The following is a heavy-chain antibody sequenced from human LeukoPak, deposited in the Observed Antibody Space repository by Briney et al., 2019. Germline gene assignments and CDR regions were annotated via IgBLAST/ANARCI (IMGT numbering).Heavy chain of an antibody. Sequence: GGSLRLSCVASGFTFSNYAMHWVRQAPGKGLEWVSVISHAGSYEYYADSVKGRFAISRDNSKNTLYLQMNRLRAEDTAVYYCARGYGYGHSFGPDYWGQGTLVTVSS. V-gene: IGHV3-30*09. CDR2: ISHAGSYE. D-gene: IGHD5-18*01. CDR1: GFTFSNYA. J-gene: IGHJ4*02. CDR3: ARGYGYGHSFGPDY.